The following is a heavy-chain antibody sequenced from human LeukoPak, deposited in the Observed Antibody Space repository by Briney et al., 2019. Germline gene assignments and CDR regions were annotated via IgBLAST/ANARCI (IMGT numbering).Heavy chain of an antibody. J-gene: IGHJ4*02. V-gene: IGHV3-23*01. CDR1: GFTFSSYA. CDR2: ISGSGGYT. D-gene: IGHD2-2*01. Sequence: PGGSLRLSCAASGFTFSSYAMSWVRQAPGEGLEWVSAISGSGGYTYYADSVKGRFTISRDNSKNTLYLQMNSLGAEDTAVYYRAKSLKTNSYAPGDYWGQGTLVTVSS. CDR3: AKSLKTNSYAPGDY.